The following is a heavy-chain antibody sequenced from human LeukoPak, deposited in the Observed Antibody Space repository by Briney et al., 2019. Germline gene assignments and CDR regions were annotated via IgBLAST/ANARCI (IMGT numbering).Heavy chain of an antibody. J-gene: IGHJ4*02. V-gene: IGHV3-7*01. D-gene: IGHD3-16*01. Sequence: GGSLRLSCAASGLTFSSYWMSWVRQAPGKGLEWVANIKQDGSEKYYVDSVKGRFTISRDNARNSLYLQMNSLRDEDTAIYYCASGRQLGYWGQGTLVTVSS. CDR2: IKQDGSEK. CDR3: ASGRQLGY. CDR1: GLTFSSYW.